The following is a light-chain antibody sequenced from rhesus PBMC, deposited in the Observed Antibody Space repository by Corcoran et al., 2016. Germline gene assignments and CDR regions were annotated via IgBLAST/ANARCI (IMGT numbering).Light chain of an antibody. Sequence: DIQMTQSPSSLSASVGDRVTITCRASENVNNYLNWYQQLPGKPPKLLIYKASTLQSGVPSRFRGSGYGTDYTFTITSLQSEDVATYYCQHNYGSPISFGGGTKVEI. J-gene: IGKJ4*01. CDR2: KAS. CDR1: ENVNNY. V-gene: IGKV1-74*01. CDR3: QHNYGSPIS.